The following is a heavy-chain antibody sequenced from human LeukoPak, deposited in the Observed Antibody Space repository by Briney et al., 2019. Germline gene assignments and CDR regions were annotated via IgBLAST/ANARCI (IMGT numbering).Heavy chain of an antibody. CDR2: INSDGSST. CDR3: ARSGYYYHYDY. D-gene: IGHD3-22*01. CDR1: GFTFSSYW. J-gene: IGHJ4*02. Sequence: PGGSLRLSCAASGFTFSSYWMHWVRQAPGKGLVRVSRINSDGSSTSYADSVKGRFTISRDNAKNTLYLQMNSLRAEDTAVYYCARSGYYYHYDYWGQGTLVTVSS. V-gene: IGHV3-74*01.